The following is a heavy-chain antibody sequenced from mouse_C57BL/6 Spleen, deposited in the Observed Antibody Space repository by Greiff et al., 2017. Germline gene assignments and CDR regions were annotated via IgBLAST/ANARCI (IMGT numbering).Heavy chain of an antibody. Sequence: QVQLQQSGAELVRPGASVTLSCKASGYTFTDYEMHWVKQTPVHGLEWIGAIDPETGGPAYNQKFKGKAILTADTSSSTPYMELRSLTAEDSAVYYCTGLLGGAMDYWGQGTSVTVSS. CDR3: TGLLGGAMDY. D-gene: IGHD2-3*01. CDR2: IDPETGGP. V-gene: IGHV1-15*01. CDR1: GYTFTDYE. J-gene: IGHJ4*01.